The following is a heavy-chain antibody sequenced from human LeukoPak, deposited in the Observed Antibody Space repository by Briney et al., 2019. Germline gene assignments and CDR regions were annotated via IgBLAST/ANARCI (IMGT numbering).Heavy chain of an antibody. D-gene: IGHD3-10*01. Sequence: SLRLSCAASGFTFTDYAISWVREAAGNRLRSVSTIAPCGERPAYAASRRCRFTFSRDNSKNPLYLQMRRLTVDPTAVYYCAKSPRVPVSWVRPGFDHWGQGTLVIVSS. CDR2: IAPCGERP. CDR1: GFTFTDYA. CDR3: AKSPRVPVSWVRPGFDH. J-gene: IGHJ5*02. V-gene: IGHV3-23*01.